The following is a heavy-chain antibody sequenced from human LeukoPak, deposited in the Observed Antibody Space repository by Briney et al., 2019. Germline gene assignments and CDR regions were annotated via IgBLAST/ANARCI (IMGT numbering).Heavy chain of an antibody. CDR2: IYHSGST. CDR3: ARGKVTMVRGTKSHFDY. V-gene: IGHV4-30-2*01. D-gene: IGHD3-10*01. Sequence: SETLSLTCAVSGGSISSGGYSWSWIRQPPGKGLEWIGYIYHSGSTYYNPSLKSRVTISVDRSKNQFSLKLSSVTAADTAVYYCARGKVTMVRGTKSHFDYWGQGTLVTVSS. J-gene: IGHJ4*02. CDR1: GGSISSGGYS.